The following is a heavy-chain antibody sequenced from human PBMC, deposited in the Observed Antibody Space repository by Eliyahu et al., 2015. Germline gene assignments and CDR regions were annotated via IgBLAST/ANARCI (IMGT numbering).Heavy chain of an antibody. CDR3: ARHKGGSYNDY. CDR1: GGSXGSRSFY. V-gene: IGHV4-39*01. Sequence: QLQLQESGPGLVKPSETLSXTCTVSGGSXGSRSFYWGWIRQPPGKGLEWIGSIYYSGSTYYNPSLKSRVTISVDTSKNQFSLKLSSVTAADTAVYYCARHKGGSYNDYWGQGTLVTVSS. J-gene: IGHJ4*02. D-gene: IGHD1-26*01. CDR2: IYYSGST.